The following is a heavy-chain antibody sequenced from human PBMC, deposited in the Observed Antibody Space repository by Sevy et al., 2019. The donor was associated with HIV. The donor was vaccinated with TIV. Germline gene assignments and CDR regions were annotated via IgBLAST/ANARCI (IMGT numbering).Heavy chain of an antibody. CDR2: ISYDGSNK. CDR3: ARDFAAAGTYYFDY. CDR1: GFTFSNYA. D-gene: IGHD6-13*01. J-gene: IGHJ4*02. Sequence: GGSLRLSCAASGFTFSNYAMHWVRQAPGKGLEWVAVISYDGSNKYYADPVKGRFTISRDNSKNTLYLQMNSLRAEDTAVYYCARDFAAAGTYYFDYWGQGTLVTVSS. V-gene: IGHV3-30-3*01.